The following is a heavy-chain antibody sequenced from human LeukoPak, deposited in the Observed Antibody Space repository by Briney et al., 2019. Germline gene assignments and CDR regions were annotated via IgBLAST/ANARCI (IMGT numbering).Heavy chain of an antibody. CDR2: IDPNSGGT. Sequence: GASVRVSCKASGYTFTGKFIHWVRQAPGGGLEWMGWIDPNSGGTDYAQKFQGRVTMTRDTSIATAYMDLSRLISDDTAVYYCARDREGLAYFDFWGQGTLVTVSS. CDR3: ARDREGLAYFDF. CDR1: GYTFTGKF. D-gene: IGHD3/OR15-3a*01. J-gene: IGHJ4*02. V-gene: IGHV1-2*02.